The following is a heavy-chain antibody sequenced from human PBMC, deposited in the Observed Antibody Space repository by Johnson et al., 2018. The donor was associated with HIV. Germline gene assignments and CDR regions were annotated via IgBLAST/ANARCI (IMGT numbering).Heavy chain of an antibody. CDR1: GFTFSSYD. D-gene: IGHD6-13*01. Sequence: VQLVESGGGLVQPGGSLRLSCAASGFTFSSYDMHWVRQDTGKGLEWESAIGNAGDKYYPGSVKGRFTISRENAKNSLYLQMNSLSAGDTAVYYCAIPATQQLVPFDAFDIWGQGTMVTVSS. V-gene: IGHV3-13*01. J-gene: IGHJ3*02. CDR2: IGNAGDK. CDR3: AIPATQQLVPFDAFDI.